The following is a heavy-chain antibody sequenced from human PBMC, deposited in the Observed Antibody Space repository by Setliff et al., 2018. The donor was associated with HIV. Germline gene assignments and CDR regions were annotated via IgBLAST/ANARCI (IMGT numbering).Heavy chain of an antibody. J-gene: IGHJ6*03. CDR1: TGSFSGYY. CDR3: ARAQLPPTYIDV. CDR2: ITRSRST. D-gene: IGHD2-2*01. Sequence: SETLSLTCAVYTGSFSGYYWSWIRQPPGKGLEWIGEITRSRSTNYNPSLKSRATISVDTSKNHFSLKLTSLTAADTAVYYCARAQLPPTYIDVWGSGTTVTVSS. V-gene: IGHV4-34*01.